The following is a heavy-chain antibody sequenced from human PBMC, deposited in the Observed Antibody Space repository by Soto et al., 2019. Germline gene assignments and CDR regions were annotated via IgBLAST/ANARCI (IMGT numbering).Heavy chain of an antibody. CDR2: IYYSGST. J-gene: IGHJ4*02. CDR3: ARVNDYSVLGFDY. CDR1: GGSISSYY. V-gene: IGHV4-59*01. Sequence: SETLSLTCTVSGGSISSYYWSWIRQPPGKGLEWIGYIYYSGSTNYNPSLKSRVTISVDTSKNQFSLKLSSVTAADTAVYYCARVNDYSVLGFDYWGQGTLVTVSS. D-gene: IGHD4-4*01.